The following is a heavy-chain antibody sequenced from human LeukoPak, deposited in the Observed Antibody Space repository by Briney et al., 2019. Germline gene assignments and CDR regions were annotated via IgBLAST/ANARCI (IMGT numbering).Heavy chain of an antibody. CDR1: GYTFSSYG. D-gene: IGHD6-19*01. CDR3: ARVSQQWLVPPLPYYYGMNF. J-gene: IGHJ6*04. CDR2: ISAYNGNT. Sequence: GASVKVSCKASGYTFSSYGISWVRQVPGQGLEWMGWISAYNGNTNYVQKLQGRVTMTTDTSTSTAYMDLRRLRSDDTAVYYCARVSQQWLVPPLPYYYGMNFGAKG. V-gene: IGHV1-18*01.